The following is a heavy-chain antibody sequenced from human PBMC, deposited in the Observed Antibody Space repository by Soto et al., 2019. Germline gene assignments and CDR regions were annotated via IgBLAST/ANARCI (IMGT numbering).Heavy chain of an antibody. J-gene: IGHJ1*01. D-gene: IGHD4-17*01. CDR3: ARRMDYGGNGNFKH. CDR2: INAGNGNT. V-gene: IGHV1-3*01. Sequence: ASVKVSCKASGYTFTSYAMHWVRQAPGQRLEWMGWINAGNGNTKYSQKFQGRVTIIRDTSASTAYMELSSLRSEDTAVYYCARRMDYGGNGNFKHWGQGTLVSVSS. CDR1: GYTFTSYA.